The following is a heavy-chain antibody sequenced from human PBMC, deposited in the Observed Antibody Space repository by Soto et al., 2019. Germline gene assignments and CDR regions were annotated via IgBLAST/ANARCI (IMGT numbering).Heavy chain of an antibody. CDR2: IYYSGST. Sequence: SETLSLTCTVSGGSISSYYWSWIRQPPGKGLEWIGYIYYSGSTNYNPSLKSRVTISVDTSKNQFSLKLSSVTAADTAVYYCAREVVITSGGPFDIWGQGTMVTVSS. V-gene: IGHV4-59*01. J-gene: IGHJ3*02. CDR1: GGSISSYY. D-gene: IGHD3-22*01. CDR3: AREVVITSGGPFDI.